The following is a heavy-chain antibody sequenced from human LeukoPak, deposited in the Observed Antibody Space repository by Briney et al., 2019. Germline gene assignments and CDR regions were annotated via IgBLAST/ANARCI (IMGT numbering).Heavy chain of an antibody. Sequence: PSETLSLTCAVYGGSFSGYYWSWIRQPPGKGLEWTGEINHSGSTNYNPSLKSRVTISVDTSKNQFSLKLSSVTAADTAVYYCARASAFVNLWGRGTLVTVSS. V-gene: IGHV4-34*01. CDR1: GGSFSGYY. J-gene: IGHJ2*01. CDR2: INHSGST. CDR3: ARASAFVNL. D-gene: IGHD3-3*02.